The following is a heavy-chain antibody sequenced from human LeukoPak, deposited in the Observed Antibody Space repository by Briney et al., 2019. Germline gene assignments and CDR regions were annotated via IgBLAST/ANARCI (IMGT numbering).Heavy chain of an antibody. CDR2: ISAYNGNT. Sequence: GASVKVSCKASGGTFSSYAISWVRQAPGQGLEWMGWISAYNGNTNYAQKLQGRVTMTTDTSTSTAYMELRSLRSDDTAVYYCARASGGYGPYQLWGQGTMVTVSS. J-gene: IGHJ3*01. D-gene: IGHD6-19*01. V-gene: IGHV1-18*01. CDR3: ARASGGYGPYQL. CDR1: GGTFSSYA.